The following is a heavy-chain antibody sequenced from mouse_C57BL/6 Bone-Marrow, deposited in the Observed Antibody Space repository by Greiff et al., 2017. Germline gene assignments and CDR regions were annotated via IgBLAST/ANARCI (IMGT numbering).Heavy chain of an antibody. V-gene: IGHV1-59*01. D-gene: IGHD1-1*01. J-gene: IGHJ3*01. CDR3: AREEYYGSSYRFAY. CDR2: IDPSDSYT. CDR1: GYTFTSYW. Sequence: QVQLQQPGAELVRPGTSVKLSCKASGYTFTSYWMHWVKQRPGQGLEWIGVIDPSDSYTNNNQKFKGKATLTVDTSSSTAYMQLSSLTSEDSAVYYCAREEYYGSSYRFAYWGQGTLVTVSA.